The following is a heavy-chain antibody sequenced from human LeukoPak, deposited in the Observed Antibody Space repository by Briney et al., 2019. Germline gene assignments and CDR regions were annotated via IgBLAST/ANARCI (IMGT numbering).Heavy chain of an antibody. Sequence: PSQTLSLTCTVSGGSISSGGYYWSWIRQHPGKGLEWIGYIYYSGSTYYNPSLKSRVTISVDTSKNQFSLKLSSVTAADTAVYYCARVCKLLWIGEVDYWGQGTLVTVSS. V-gene: IGHV4-31*03. CDR3: ARVCKLLWIGEVDY. CDR1: GGSISSGGYY. J-gene: IGHJ4*02. D-gene: IGHD3-10*01. CDR2: IYYSGST.